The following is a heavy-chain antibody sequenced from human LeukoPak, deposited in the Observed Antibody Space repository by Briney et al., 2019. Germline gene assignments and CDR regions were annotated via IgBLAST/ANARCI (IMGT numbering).Heavy chain of an antibody. CDR1: GFTFTTYA. D-gene: IGHD3-22*01. V-gene: IGHV3-23*01. CDR2: VSDGGGNT. CDR3: AKAISDYYDSSGYYGTSFDY. Sequence: GGSLRLSCVASGFTFTTYAMIWVRQPPGKGLEWVSAVSDGGGNTYYADSVKGRFTISRDNSKNTLYLQMNSLRAEDTAVYYCAKAISDYYDSSGYYGTSFDYWGQGTLVTVSS. J-gene: IGHJ4*02.